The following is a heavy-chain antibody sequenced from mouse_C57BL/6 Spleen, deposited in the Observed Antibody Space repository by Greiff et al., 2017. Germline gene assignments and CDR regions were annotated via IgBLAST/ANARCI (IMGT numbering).Heavy chain of an antibody. CDR2: IDPNSGGT. V-gene: IGHV1-72*01. D-gene: IGHD1-1*01. CDR3: ARSDYYGSSYFDY. Sequence: QVQLQQPGAELVKPGASVKLSCKASGYTFTSYWMHWVKQRPGRGLERIGRIDPNSGGTKYNEKFKSKATLTVDKPSSTAYMQLSSLTSEDSAVYYCARSDYYGSSYFDYWGQGTTLTVSS. CDR1: GYTFTSYW. J-gene: IGHJ2*01.